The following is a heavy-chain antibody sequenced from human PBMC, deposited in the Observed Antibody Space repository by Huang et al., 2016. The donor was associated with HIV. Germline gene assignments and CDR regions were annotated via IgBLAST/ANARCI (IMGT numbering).Heavy chain of an antibody. CDR3: AKGSERSLTGPKYQYYFDY. CDR2: SSGSGSST. Sequence: EVQLLESGGGLVQPGGSLRLSCAASIFTFSTSAMSWVRQAAGKGLEWVSGSSGSGSSTDYAESGKGRFTISRDNSRNTLYLQMKSLRVEDTAIYYCAKGSERSLTGPKYQYYFDYWGQGTLVTVSS. D-gene: IGHD3-3*01. V-gene: IGHV3-23*01. J-gene: IGHJ4*02. CDR1: IFTFSTSA.